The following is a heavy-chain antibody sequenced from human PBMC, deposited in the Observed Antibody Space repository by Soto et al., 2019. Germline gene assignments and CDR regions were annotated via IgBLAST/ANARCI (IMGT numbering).Heavy chain of an antibody. V-gene: IGHV3-15*01. CDR2: IKGEADGGTT. Sequence: GGSLSLSCASPGFTFRNAWMSWVRQAPGKGLEWVGRIKGEADGGTTDYAAPVKGRITISRDHSKDTLYLQMNSLKTEDTAVYYCTTGLSNGYYNFDYWGQGT. CDR1: GFTFRNAW. J-gene: IGHJ4*02. D-gene: IGHD3-22*01. CDR3: TTGLSNGYYNFDY.